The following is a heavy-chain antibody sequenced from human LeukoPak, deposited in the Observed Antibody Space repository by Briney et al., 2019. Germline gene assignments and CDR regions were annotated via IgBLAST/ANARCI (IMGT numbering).Heavy chain of an antibody. CDR3: AKRGPVGCSGGSCYYFDY. V-gene: IGHV3-23*01. D-gene: IGHD2-15*01. Sequence: GGTLRLSCAASGFTFSSYGMSWVRQAPGKGLEWVSAISGSGGSTYYADSVKGRFTISRDNSKNTLYLQMNSLRAEDTAVYYCAKRGPVGCSGGSCYYFDYWGQGTLVTVSS. CDR2: ISGSGGST. J-gene: IGHJ4*02. CDR1: GFTFSSYG.